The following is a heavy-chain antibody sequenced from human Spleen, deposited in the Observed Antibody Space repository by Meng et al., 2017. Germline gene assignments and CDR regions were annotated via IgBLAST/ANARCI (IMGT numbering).Heavy chain of an antibody. CDR3: ARGPTTMAHDFDY. CDR2: INHSGST. CDR1: GGSFSDYY. V-gene: IGHV4-34*01. D-gene: IGHD4-11*01. Sequence: VPLQRWGAGLLKPSATLSLTCAFYGGSFSDYYWSWIRQPPGKGLEWIGEINHSGSTNYNPSLESRATISVDTSQNNLSLKLSSVTAADSAVYYCARGPTTMAHDFDYWGQGTLVTVSS. J-gene: IGHJ4*02.